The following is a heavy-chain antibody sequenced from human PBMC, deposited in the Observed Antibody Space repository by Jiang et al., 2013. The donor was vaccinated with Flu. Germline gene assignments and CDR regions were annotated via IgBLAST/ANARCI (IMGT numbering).Heavy chain of an antibody. CDR2: IYYSGST. CDR3: ARGRRVGAASTAYYFDY. J-gene: IGHJ4*02. CDR1: GGSISSYY. Sequence: GSGLVKPSETLSLTCTVSGGSISSYYWSWIRQPPGKGLEWIGYIYYSGSTNYNPSLKSRVTISVDTSKNQFSLKLSSVTAADTAVYYCARGRRVGAASTAYYFDYWGQGTLVTVSS. D-gene: IGHD1-26*01. V-gene: IGHV4-59*01.